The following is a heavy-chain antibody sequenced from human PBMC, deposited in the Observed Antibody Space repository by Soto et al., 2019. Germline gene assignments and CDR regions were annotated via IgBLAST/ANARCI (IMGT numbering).Heavy chain of an antibody. J-gene: IGHJ4*02. CDR2: ISSSSSYI. CDR1: GFTFSSYS. Sequence: SLRLSCAASGFTFSSYSMDWVRQSPGKVLEWVSSISSSSSYIYYADSVKGRFTISRDNAKNSLYLQMNSLRAEDTAVYYCARDLAGITIFGDPTFDYWGQGTLVTVSS. V-gene: IGHV3-21*01. CDR3: ARDLAGITIFGDPTFDY. D-gene: IGHD3-3*01.